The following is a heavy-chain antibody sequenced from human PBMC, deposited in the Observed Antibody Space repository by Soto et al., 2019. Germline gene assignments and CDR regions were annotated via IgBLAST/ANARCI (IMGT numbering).Heavy chain of an antibody. CDR3: ARVRSSGWYFDY. J-gene: IGHJ4*02. D-gene: IGHD6-19*01. CDR2: INAGNGNT. Sequence: ASVKVSCKASGYTFTSYAMHWVRQAPGQRLEWMGWINAGNGNTKYSQNFQGRVTITRDTSASTAYMELSSLRSEDTAAYYCARVRSSGWYFDYWGQGTLVTVSS. CDR1: GYTFTSYA. V-gene: IGHV1-3*01.